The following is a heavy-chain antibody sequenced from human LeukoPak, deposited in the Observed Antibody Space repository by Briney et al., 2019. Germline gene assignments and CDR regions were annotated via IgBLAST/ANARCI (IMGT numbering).Heavy chain of an antibody. Sequence: SETLSLTGDVSGGSITPYYWNWIRQTPGKGLEWIGFIQGGGSAYYNPSLKSRLSILVDMSKNQVSLRLNSVTAADTAVYYCARQQWDSNSGDDYWGQGTLVTVSS. J-gene: IGHJ4*02. CDR2: IQGGGSA. V-gene: IGHV4-4*09. CDR1: GGSITPYY. D-gene: IGHD6-6*01. CDR3: ARQQWDSNSGDDY.